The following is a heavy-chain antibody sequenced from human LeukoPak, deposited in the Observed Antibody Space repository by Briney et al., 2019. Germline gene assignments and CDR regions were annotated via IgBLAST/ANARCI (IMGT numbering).Heavy chain of an antibody. Sequence: ASVKVSCKASGYTFTGYYMHWVRQAPGQGLEWMGWINPNSGGTNYAQKFQGWVTMTRDTSISTAYMELSRLRSDDTAVYYCARGGGYSYGYSLDAFDIWGQGTMVTVSS. V-gene: IGHV1-2*04. CDR3: ARGGGYSYGYSLDAFDI. CDR2: INPNSGGT. CDR1: GYTFTGYY. D-gene: IGHD5-18*01. J-gene: IGHJ3*02.